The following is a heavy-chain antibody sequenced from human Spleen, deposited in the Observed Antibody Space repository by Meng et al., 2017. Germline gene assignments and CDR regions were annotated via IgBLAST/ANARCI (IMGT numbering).Heavy chain of an antibody. CDR3: ARGARYCSGGSCYNWFDP. CDR2: IWYDGSNK. Sequence: GESLKISCAASGFTFSSYGMHWVRQAPGKGLEWVAVIWYDGSNKYYADSVKGRFTISRDNSKNTLYLQMNSLRAEDTAVYYCARGARYCSGGSCYNWFDPWGQGTLVTVSS. CDR1: GFTFSSYG. V-gene: IGHV3-30*19. J-gene: IGHJ5*02. D-gene: IGHD2-15*01.